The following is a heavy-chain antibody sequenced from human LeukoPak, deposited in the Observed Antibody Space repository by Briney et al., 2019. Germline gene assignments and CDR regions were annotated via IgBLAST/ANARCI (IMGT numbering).Heavy chain of an antibody. Sequence: GGSLRLSCAASGFTFSSYAMHWVRQAPGKGLEWVAVISYDGSNKYYADSVKGRFTISRDNSKNTLYLQMNSLRAEDTAVYYCARSRGYGDDNWFDPWGQGTLVTVSS. CDR3: ARSRGYGDDNWFDP. CDR2: ISYDGSNK. CDR1: GFTFSSYA. D-gene: IGHD4-17*01. V-gene: IGHV3-30-3*01. J-gene: IGHJ5*02.